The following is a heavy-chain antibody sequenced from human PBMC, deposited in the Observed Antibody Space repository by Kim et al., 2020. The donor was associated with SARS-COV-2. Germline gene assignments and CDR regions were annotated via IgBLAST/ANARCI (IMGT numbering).Heavy chain of an antibody. CDR3: AKDRSILQDAFDI. J-gene: IGHJ3*02. Sequence: YADSVQGPFTISRDKSKITLYLQMNSLRAEDTAVYYCAKDRSILQDAFDIWGQGTMVTVSS. V-gene: IGHV3-23*01. D-gene: IGHD6-6*01.